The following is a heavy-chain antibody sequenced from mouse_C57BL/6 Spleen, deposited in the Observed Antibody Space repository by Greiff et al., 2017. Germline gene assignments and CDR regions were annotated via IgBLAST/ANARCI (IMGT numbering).Heavy chain of an antibody. CDR2: IYPGCGST. CDR3: ALGDY. Sequence: QVQLQPGAELVKPGASVKMSCKASGYTFTSYWITWVKQRPGQGLEWIGGIYPGCGSTNYNEKCKSKATLTVVTSSSTAYMQLSGLTSEDSAVYYCALGDYWGQGTTLTVSS. D-gene: IGHD3-3*01. CDR1: GYTFTSYW. V-gene: IGHV1-55*01. J-gene: IGHJ2*01.